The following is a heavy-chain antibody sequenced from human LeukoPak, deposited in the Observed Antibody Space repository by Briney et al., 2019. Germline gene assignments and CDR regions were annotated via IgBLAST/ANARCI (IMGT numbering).Heavy chain of an antibody. J-gene: IGHJ6*02. Sequence: RPGGSLRLSCAASGLTFSSHGMHWVRQAPGKGLEWVAVIWYDGSKKYYADSVKGRFTISRDNSKNMLYLEMNSLRAEDTAVYYCARDRPITYRMDVWGQGTTVTVSS. CDR1: GLTFSSHG. V-gene: IGHV3-33*01. CDR3: ARDRPITYRMDV. D-gene: IGHD3-16*01. CDR2: IWYDGSKK.